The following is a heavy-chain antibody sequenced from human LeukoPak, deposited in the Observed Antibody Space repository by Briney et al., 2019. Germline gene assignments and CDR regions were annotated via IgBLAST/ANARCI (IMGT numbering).Heavy chain of an antibody. J-gene: IGHJ4*02. Sequence: GESLKISCKGSGYSFTRYWIGWVRQMPWKGLDWIGIIYPGDSDTRYSPSFQGQVTISADKSISTAYLQWSSLKASDTAMYYCARARDQDYYFDYWGQGTLVTVSS. CDR3: ARARDQDYYFDY. CDR1: GYSFTRYW. V-gene: IGHV5-51*01. CDR2: IYPGDSDT.